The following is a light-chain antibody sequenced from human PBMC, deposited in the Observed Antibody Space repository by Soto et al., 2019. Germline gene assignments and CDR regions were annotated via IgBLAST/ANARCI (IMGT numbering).Light chain of an antibody. CDR1: SSNIGSNY. CDR2: RNN. Sequence: QSLLTQPPSASGTPWQRVTISCSGSSSNIGSNYVYWYQQLPGTAPKLLIYRNNQRPLGVPDRFSGSKSGTSASLAISGLRSEDEADYYCAAWDDSLSGPVFGTGTKVTVL. J-gene: IGLJ1*01. V-gene: IGLV1-47*01. CDR3: AAWDDSLSGPV.